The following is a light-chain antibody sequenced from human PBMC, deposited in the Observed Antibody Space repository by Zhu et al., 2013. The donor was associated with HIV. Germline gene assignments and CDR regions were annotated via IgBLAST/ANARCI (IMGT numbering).Light chain of an antibody. V-gene: IGLV3-21*04. CDR2: DDS. Sequence: SYELTQPPSVSVAPGKTARITCGGNNIGSKSVHWYQQKPGQAPVLVIYDDSVRPSGIPDRFSGSNSGDTATLTISRAEAGDEADYYCQVWDSSSDHYVFTTGTKVTV. CDR1: NIGSKS. CDR3: QVWDSSSDHYV. J-gene: IGLJ1*01.